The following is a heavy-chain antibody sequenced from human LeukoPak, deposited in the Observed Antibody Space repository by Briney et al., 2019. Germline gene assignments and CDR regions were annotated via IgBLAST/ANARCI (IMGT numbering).Heavy chain of an antibody. V-gene: IGHV3-23*01. J-gene: IGHJ6*02. D-gene: IGHD6-13*01. CDR3: AKPPPEGRQQLAYYYYGMDV. CDR2: ISGSGGST. CDR1: GFTFSSYA. Sequence: GGSLRLSCAASGFTFSSYAMSWIRQAPGKGLEWVSAISGSGGSTYYADSVKGRFTISRDNSKNTLYLQMNSLRAEDTAVYYCAKPPPEGRQQLAYYYYGMDVWGQGTTVTVSS.